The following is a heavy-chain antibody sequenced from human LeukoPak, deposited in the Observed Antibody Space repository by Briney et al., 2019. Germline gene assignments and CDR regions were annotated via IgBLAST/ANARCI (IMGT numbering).Heavy chain of an antibody. CDR3: ASASSHRIAAGGDY. Sequence: PGGSLRLSCAASGFTFSNYWMHWVRQAPWKGLVWVSRINGDGSSRNYADSVKGRFTISRDNAKNTVYLQMNSLRAEDTAVYYCASASSHRIAAGGDYWGQGTLVTVSS. D-gene: IGHD6-13*01. J-gene: IGHJ4*02. CDR1: GFTFSNYW. CDR2: INGDGSSR. V-gene: IGHV3-74*01.